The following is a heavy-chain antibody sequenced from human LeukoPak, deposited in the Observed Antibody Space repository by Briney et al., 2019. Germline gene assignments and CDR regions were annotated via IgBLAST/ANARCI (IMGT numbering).Heavy chain of an antibody. CDR3: ARDLYSSGWFDY. V-gene: IGHV3-53*01. Sequence: GGSLRLSCAASGFTFSSYWMHWVRQAPGKGLVWVSIIYSGGATYYADSVKGRFTISRDNSNNTLYLQMNSLRAEDTAVYYCARDLYSSGWFDYWGQGTLVTVSS. CDR2: IYSGGAT. CDR1: GFTFSSYW. D-gene: IGHD6-19*01. J-gene: IGHJ4*02.